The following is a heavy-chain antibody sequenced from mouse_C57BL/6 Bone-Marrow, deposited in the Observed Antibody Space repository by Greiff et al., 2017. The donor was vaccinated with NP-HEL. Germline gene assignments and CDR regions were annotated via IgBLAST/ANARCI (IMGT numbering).Heavy chain of an antibody. Sequence: QVQLQQSGAELVRPGALVKLSCKASGYTFTDYYINWVKQRPGQGLEWIARIYPGSGNTYYNEKFKGKATLTAEKSSSTAYMQLSSLTSEDSAVYFCARGNYSNYGDYWGQGTTLTVSS. J-gene: IGHJ2*01. CDR1: GYTFTDYY. CDR2: IYPGSGNT. D-gene: IGHD2-5*01. V-gene: IGHV1-76*01. CDR3: ARGNYSNYGDY.